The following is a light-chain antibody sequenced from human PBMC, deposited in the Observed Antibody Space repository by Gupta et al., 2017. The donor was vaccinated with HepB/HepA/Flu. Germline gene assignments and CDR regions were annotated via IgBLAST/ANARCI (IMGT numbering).Light chain of an antibody. CDR1: SSDVGGYNY. CDR3: SSYEGSNIFV. J-gene: IGLJ3*02. Sequence: QSALTQPPSASGSPGQSVTTSCTGTSSDVGGYNYVSWYQHHPGKAPKLMIYEVNKRPSGVPDRFSGSKSGNTASLTVSGLQAEDEADYFGSSYEGSNIFVFGGGTKLTVL. CDR2: EVN. V-gene: IGLV2-8*01.